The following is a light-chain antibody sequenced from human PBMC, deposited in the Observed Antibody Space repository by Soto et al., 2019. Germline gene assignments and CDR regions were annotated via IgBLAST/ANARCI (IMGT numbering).Light chain of an antibody. J-gene: IGKJ1*01. V-gene: IGKV1-5*03. CDR3: QQYDRSSRT. Sequence: DIKMTQSPSTLSGTVGDRVTITCRASQTISSWLAWYQQKPGKAPKLLIYKASSLESGVPSRFSGSGSGTEFTLTISSLQPDDFATYYCQQYDRSSRTFGQGTKV. CDR2: KAS. CDR1: QTISSW.